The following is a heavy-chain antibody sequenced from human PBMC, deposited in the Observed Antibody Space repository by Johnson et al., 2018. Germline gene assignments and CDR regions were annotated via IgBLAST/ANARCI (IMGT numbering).Heavy chain of an antibody. J-gene: IGHJ3*02. Sequence: VQLVQSGGVVVQPGGSLRLSCAASGFTFDDYAMHWVRQAPGKGLEWVSLISGDGGSTYYADSVKGRFTISRANSKNSLYLQMNSLRAADTALAYCAKGGMAVACELLDAFDIWGQGTMVTVSS. CDR2: ISGDGGST. D-gene: IGHD6-19*01. CDR3: AKGGMAVACELLDAFDI. CDR1: GFTFDDYA. V-gene: IGHV3-43D*03.